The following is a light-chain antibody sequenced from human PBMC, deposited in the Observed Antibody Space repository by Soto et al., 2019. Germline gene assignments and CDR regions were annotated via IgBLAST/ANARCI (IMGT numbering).Light chain of an antibody. J-gene: IGKJ2*01. CDR1: QAVSTW. V-gene: IGKV1-12*01. Sequence: DIQMTQSPSFVSASVGDRVTITCRASQAVSTWLAWYQQKPGDAPKLLIYAASTLQSGVTSRISGSGSGTEFTLTISSLQPEDFATYFCQQSYSAQYTLGQGTKVDIK. CDR3: QQSYSAQYT. CDR2: AAS.